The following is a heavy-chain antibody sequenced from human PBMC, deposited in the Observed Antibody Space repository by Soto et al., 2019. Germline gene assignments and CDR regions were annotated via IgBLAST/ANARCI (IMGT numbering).Heavy chain of an antibody. V-gene: IGHV4-34*01. CDR1: GGSFSGYY. J-gene: IGHJ5*02. CDR3: ARGEWFGELFPRGFDP. CDR2: INHSGST. Sequence: QVQLQQWGAGLLKPSETLSLTCAVYGGSFSGYYWSWIRQPPGKGLEWIGEINHSGSTNYNPSLKSRVTISVDTSKNQFSLKLSSVTAADTAVYYCARGEWFGELFPRGFDPWGQGTLVTVSS. D-gene: IGHD3-10*01.